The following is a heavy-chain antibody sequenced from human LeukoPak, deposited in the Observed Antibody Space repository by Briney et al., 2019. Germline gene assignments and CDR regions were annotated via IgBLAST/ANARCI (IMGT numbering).Heavy chain of an antibody. J-gene: IGHJ4*02. CDR3: ARDFCRGVDVYDY. V-gene: IGHV1-18*01. Sequence: GASVKVSCKAFVYTFTRYGISWVRQAPGQGLEWMGWISAYNGNTNYAQKLQGRVTMTTDTSTSTAYMELRSLRSDDTAVYYCARDFCRGVDVYDYWGQGTLVTVSS. CDR1: VYTFTRYG. CDR2: ISAYNGNT. D-gene: IGHD2-15*01.